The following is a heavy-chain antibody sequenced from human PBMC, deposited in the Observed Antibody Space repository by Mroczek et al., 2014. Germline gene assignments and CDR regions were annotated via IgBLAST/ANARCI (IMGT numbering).Heavy chain of an antibody. J-gene: IGHJ5*02. Sequence: QVQLVESGAEVKKPGASVKVSCKASGYTFTSYDINWVRQATGQGLEWMGWMNPNSGNTGYAQKFQGRVTMTRNTSISTAYMELSSLRSEDTAVYYCARGFRDLLLWFGELSPDRVFRPWGQGPWSPS. D-gene: IGHD3-10*01. CDR2: MNPNSGNT. V-gene: IGHV1-8*01. CDR1: GYTFTSYD. CDR3: ARGFRDLLLWFGELSPDRVFRP.